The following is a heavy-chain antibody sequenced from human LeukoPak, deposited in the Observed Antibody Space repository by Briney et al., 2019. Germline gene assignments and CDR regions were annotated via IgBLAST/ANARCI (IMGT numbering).Heavy chain of an antibody. CDR3: ARERPGYYGSGSYYFDY. CDR1: GFTVSSNY. Sequence: TGGSLRLSCAASGFTVSSNYMSWVRQAPGKGLEWVSVIYSGGSTYYADSVKGRFTISRDNSKNTLYLQMNSLRAEDTAVYYCARERPGYYGSGSYYFDYWGQGTLVTVSS. V-gene: IGHV3-53*01. J-gene: IGHJ4*02. D-gene: IGHD3-10*01. CDR2: IYSGGST.